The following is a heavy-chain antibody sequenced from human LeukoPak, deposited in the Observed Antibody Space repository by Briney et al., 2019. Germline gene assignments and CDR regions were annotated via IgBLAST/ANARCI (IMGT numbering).Heavy chain of an antibody. CDR1: GGSISSSSYY. J-gene: IGHJ4*02. CDR3: ARRSGVNYDSSGYRLYYFDY. D-gene: IGHD3-22*01. CDR2: IYYSGST. V-gene: IGHV4-39*01. Sequence: SETLSLTCTVSGGSISSSSYYWGWIRQPPGKGLEWIGSIYYSGSTYYNPSLKSRVTISVDTSKIQFSLKLSSVTAADTAVYYCARRSGVNYDSSGYRLYYFDYWGQGTLVTVSS.